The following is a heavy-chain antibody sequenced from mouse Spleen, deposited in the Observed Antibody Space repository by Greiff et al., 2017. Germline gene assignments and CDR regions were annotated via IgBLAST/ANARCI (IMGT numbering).Heavy chain of an antibody. D-gene: IGHD2-4*01. CDR2: INPSTGGT. J-gene: IGHJ2*01. V-gene: IGHV1-42*01. CDR1: GYSFTGYY. Sequence: EVQLQQSGPELVKPGASVKISCKASGYSFTGYYMNWVKQSPEKSLEWIGEINPSTGGTTYNQKFKAKATLTVDKSSSTAYMQLKSLTSEDSAVYYCASGGLPYYFDYWGQGTTLTVSS. CDR3: ASGGLPYYFDY.